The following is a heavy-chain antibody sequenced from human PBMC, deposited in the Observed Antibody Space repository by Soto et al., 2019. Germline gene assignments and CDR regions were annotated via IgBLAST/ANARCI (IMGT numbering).Heavy chain of an antibody. CDR2: INYSGST. Sequence: SETLSLTCAVYGGSFSGYYWSWIRQPPGKGLEWIGGINYSGSTNYNPSLKTRVTISVDTSKNQFSLKLSSVTAADTAVYYCARLDYDFWSGDFDYWGQGTLVTVSS. V-gene: IGHV4-34*01. J-gene: IGHJ4*02. D-gene: IGHD3-3*01. CDR3: ARLDYDFWSGDFDY. CDR1: GGSFSGYY.